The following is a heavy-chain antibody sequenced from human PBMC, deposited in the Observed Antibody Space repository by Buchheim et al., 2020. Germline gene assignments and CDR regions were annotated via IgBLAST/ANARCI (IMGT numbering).Heavy chain of an antibody. CDR1: GFTFSSYA. J-gene: IGHJ4*02. D-gene: IGHD3-22*01. CDR2: ISYDGSNK. Sequence: QVQLVESGGGVVQPGRSLRLSCAASGFTFSSYAMHWVRQAPGKGLEWVAVISYDGSNKYYADSVKGRFTISRDNSTNTLYLQMNSLRAEDTAVYYCARDGWYDRYYDSSGYSYYFDYWGQGTL. V-gene: IGHV3-30*04. CDR3: ARDGWYDRYYDSSGYSYYFDY.